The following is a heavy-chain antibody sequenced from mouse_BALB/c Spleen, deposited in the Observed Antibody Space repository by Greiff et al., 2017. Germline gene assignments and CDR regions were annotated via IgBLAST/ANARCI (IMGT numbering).Heavy chain of an antibody. D-gene: IGHD2-1*01. CDR3: ARAIYYGNYWFAY. J-gene: IGHJ3*01. V-gene: IGHV2-9*02. CDR1: GFSLTSYG. CDR2: IWAGGST. Sequence: QVQLKESGPGLVAPSQSLSITCTVSGFSLTSYGVHWVRQPPGKGLEWLGVIWAGGSTNYNSALMSRLSISKDNSKSQVFLQMNSLQTDDTAMYYCARAIYYGNYWFAYWGQGTLVTVSA.